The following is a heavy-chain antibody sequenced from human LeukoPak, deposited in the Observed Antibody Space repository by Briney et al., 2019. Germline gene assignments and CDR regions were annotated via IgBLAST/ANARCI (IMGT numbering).Heavy chain of an antibody. CDR2: ISSSGSTI. J-gene: IGHJ4*02. V-gene: IGHV3-48*03. D-gene: IGHD2-2*01. CDR3: ARVGCSSTSRSYFDY. CDR1: EFTFSSYE. Sequence: RPGGSLRLSCAASEFTFSSYEMNWVRQAPGKGLEWVSYISSSGSTIYYADSVKGRFTISRDNAKNSLYLQMNSLRAEDTAVYYCARVGCSSTSRSYFDYWGQGTLVTVSS.